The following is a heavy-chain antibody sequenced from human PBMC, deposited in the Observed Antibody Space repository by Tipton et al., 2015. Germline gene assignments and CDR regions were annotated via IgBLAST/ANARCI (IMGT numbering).Heavy chain of an antibody. CDR1: GYTFDTYG. Sequence: QSGPEVKKPGASVKVSCKASGYTFDTYGITWVRQAPGQGLEWMGWISAYDGDTKYAQKFQGRITLTTDTSTNTAYMELRSLRSDDTAVYYCARGGGELGPFDYWGQGTLVTISS. CDR3: ARGGGELGPFDY. CDR2: ISAYDGDT. V-gene: IGHV1-18*01. D-gene: IGHD1-26*01. J-gene: IGHJ4*02.